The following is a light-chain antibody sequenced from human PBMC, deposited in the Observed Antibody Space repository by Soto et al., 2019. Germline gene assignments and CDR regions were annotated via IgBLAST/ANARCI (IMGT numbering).Light chain of an antibody. V-gene: IGKV3-20*01. CDR3: QQYGALPPT. CDR2: GAS. CDR1: QTVSNTY. Sequence: EIVLTQFPGALSLSPGERVTLSCRASQTVSNTYLAWYRQKSGQAPKFLIYGASNRATGIPDRFSGSGSGTDFTLTISRLEPEDFAVYYCQQYGALPPTFGGGTKVEIK. J-gene: IGKJ4*01.